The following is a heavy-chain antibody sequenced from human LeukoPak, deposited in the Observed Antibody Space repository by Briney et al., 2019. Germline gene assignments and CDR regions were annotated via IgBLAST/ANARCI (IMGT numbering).Heavy chain of an antibody. CDR3: ARKTCGGDCFSFDY. CDR2: INHSGST. Sequence: SETLSHTCAVYGGSFSAYYWSWIRQPPGKGLEWIGEINHSGSTNYNPSLKSRVTISVDTSKSQFSLKLGSVTAADTAVYYCARKTCGGDCFSFDYWGPGTLVTVSS. D-gene: IGHD2-21*02. V-gene: IGHV4-34*01. J-gene: IGHJ4*02. CDR1: GGSFSAYY.